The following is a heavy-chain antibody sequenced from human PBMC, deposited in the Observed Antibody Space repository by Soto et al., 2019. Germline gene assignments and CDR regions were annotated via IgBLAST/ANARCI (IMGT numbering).Heavy chain of an antibody. CDR3: ARDNGYGHFDS. V-gene: IGHV4-31*03. Sequence: PSETLSLTCTVSGASISSGRSYWSWGRQHPGKGLEWIGYRFYSGSTYYHPSLKSRVNISADTSKNQFSLRLTSVTPADTAVYYCARDNGYGHFDSWGQGTRVTAPQ. D-gene: IGHD5-12*01. J-gene: IGHJ4*02. CDR2: RFYSGST. CDR1: GASISSGRSY.